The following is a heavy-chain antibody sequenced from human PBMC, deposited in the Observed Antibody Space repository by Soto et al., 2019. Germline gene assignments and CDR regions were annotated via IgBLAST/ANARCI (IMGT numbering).Heavy chain of an antibody. D-gene: IGHD3-22*01. V-gene: IGHV4-39*07. CDR2: INHSGST. Sequence: PSETLSLTCTVSGGSISSGGYYWSWIRQHPGKGLEWIGEINHSGSTNYNPSLKSRVTISVDTSKNQFSLKLSSVTAADTAVYYCARARGYYYDSSGFFPNYGMDVWGQGTTVTV. J-gene: IGHJ6*02. CDR1: GGSISSGGYY. CDR3: ARARGYYYDSSGFFPNYGMDV.